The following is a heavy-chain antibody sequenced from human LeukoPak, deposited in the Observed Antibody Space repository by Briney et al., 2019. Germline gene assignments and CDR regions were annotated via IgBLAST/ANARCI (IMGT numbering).Heavy chain of an antibody. CDR2: INHSGST. Sequence: PSETLSLTCAVYGGSFSGYYWSWIRQPPGKGLEWIGEINHSGSTNYNPSLKSRVTTSVDTSKNQFPLKLSSVTAADAAVYYCARDISYDYGDYEVGYFQHWGQGTLVTVSS. CDR3: ARDISYDYGDYEVGYFQH. J-gene: IGHJ1*01. D-gene: IGHD4-17*01. CDR1: GGSFSGYY. V-gene: IGHV4-34*01.